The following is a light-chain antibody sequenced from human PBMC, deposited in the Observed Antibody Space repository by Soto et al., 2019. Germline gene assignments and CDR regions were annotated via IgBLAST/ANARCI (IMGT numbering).Light chain of an antibody. CDR3: AAWDDSMSSHG. CDR2: SNS. J-gene: IGLJ1*01. V-gene: IGLV1-47*02. Sequence: QSVLSQPPSASATTVQRVTISCPGSSSNIVNSYVHWYQQSPEMAPKRLVHSNSQQPSGVPHRLSVSKSGTSASLAISALRSEDEADYYCAAWDDSMSSHGFGTGTKVTVL. CDR1: SSNIVNSY.